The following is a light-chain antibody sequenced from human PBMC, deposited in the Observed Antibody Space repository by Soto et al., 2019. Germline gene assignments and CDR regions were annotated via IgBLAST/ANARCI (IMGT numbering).Light chain of an antibody. Sequence: EIVLAQSPATLSLSPGDRATLSCGSSQSFSRSYLAWYQQKPCLAPRLIIYDASTRATGIPDRFSGSGSGTDFTLTISRLEPEDFAVYYCQQSGSSPITFGQGTRLEI. CDR1: QSFSRSY. V-gene: IGKV3D-20*01. J-gene: IGKJ5*01. CDR3: QQSGSSPIT. CDR2: DAS.